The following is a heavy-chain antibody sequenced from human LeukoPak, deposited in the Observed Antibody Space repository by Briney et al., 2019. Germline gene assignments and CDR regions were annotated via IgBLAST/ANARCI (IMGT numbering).Heavy chain of an antibody. D-gene: IGHD6-13*01. Sequence: ASVKVSCKASRYTFTSYDINWVRQATGQGLEWMGWMNPNSGNTGYAQKFQGRVTMTRNTSISTAYMELSSLRSEDTAVYYCARGQLLAAGDAFDIWGQGTMVTVSS. CDR2: MNPNSGNT. V-gene: IGHV1-8*01. CDR3: ARGQLLAAGDAFDI. CDR1: RYTFTSYD. J-gene: IGHJ3*02.